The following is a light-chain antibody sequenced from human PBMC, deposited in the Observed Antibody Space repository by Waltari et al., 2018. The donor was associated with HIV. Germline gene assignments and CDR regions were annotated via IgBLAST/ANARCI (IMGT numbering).Light chain of an antibody. V-gene: IGKV3-20*01. CDR3: QQYGDSPFT. CDR1: QTVISNY. CDR2: GAS. J-gene: IGKJ3*01. Sequence: EIVLTQSPDTLSLSPGKRATLSCRASQTVISNYLAWYQQTPGQAPRLLVYGASSRAAGIADRFSGSGSGTDFTLIISRVEPEDSAVFYCQQYGDSPFTFGPGTKVEIK.